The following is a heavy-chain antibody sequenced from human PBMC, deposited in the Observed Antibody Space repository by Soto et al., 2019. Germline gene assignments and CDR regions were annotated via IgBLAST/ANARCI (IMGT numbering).Heavy chain of an antibody. V-gene: IGHV4-39*01. CDR3: ESLNNGRPGDS. J-gene: IGHJ4*02. CDR2: VYSNGHT. CDR1: GDSISNKNYH. Sequence: SETLSLTCTVSGDSISNKNYHWGWTRQPPGKGLEWIGTVYSNGHTYHNPSLKSRLAMAVDTSKDQFSPSLISVTAADTAVYFCESLNNGRPGDSWGQGTLVTVSS. D-gene: IGHD2-8*01.